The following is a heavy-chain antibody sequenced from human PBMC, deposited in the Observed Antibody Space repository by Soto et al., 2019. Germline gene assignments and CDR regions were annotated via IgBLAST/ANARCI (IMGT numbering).Heavy chain of an antibody. CDR3: AREVVVVVPAAMGEGYYYYYYMDV. D-gene: IGHD2-2*01. CDR2: IKQDGSEK. CDR1: GFTFSSYW. V-gene: IGHV3-7*01. J-gene: IGHJ6*03. Sequence: GGSLRLSCAASGFTFSSYWMSWVRQAPGKGLEWVANIKQDGSEKYYVDSVKGRFTISRDNAKNSLYLQMNSLRAEDTAVYYWAREVVVVVPAAMGEGYYYYYYMDVWGKGTTVTVSS.